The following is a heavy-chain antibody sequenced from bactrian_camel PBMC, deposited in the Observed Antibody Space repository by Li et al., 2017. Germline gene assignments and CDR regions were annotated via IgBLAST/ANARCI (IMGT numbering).Heavy chain of an antibody. V-gene: IGHV3S53*01. CDR1: GDINTACG. CDR2: ISRDGDT. D-gene: IGHD1*01. CDR3: ATSKIYRITVVPGNGECWDYEHNY. Sequence: HVQLVESGGGSVQAGGSLELSCVGSGDINTACGMGWHRQAPGKEREWLASISRDGDTLYVDSVKGRFTISYDNRENTLYLQMNNLKPEDTAVYYCATSKIYRITVVPGNGECWDYEHNYWGQGTQVTVS. J-gene: IGHJ4*01.